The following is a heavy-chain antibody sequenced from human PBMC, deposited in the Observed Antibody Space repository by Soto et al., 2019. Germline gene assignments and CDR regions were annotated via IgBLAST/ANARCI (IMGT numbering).Heavy chain of an antibody. CDR2: ISGSGGST. CDR3: AKDLPPGPTVAGPGFDP. J-gene: IGHJ5*02. V-gene: IGHV3-23*01. CDR1: GFTFSSYA. D-gene: IGHD6-19*01. Sequence: EVQLLESGGGLVQPGGSLRLSCAASGFTFSSYAMSWVRQAPGKGLEWVSAISGSGGSTYYADSVKGRFTISRDNSKNTLYLQMNSLRSEDTAVYDCAKDLPPGPTVAGPGFDPWGQGTLVTVSS.